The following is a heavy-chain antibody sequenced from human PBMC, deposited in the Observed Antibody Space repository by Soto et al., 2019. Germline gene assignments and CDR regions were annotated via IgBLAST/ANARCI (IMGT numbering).Heavy chain of an antibody. CDR2: IKQDGSEK. V-gene: IGHV3-7*01. CDR1: GFTFSSYW. J-gene: IGHJ6*02. CDR3: AKETAAAGMGHFTTFYYYYYGMDV. Sequence: GGSLRLSCAASGFTFSSYWMSWVRQAPGKGLEWVANIKQDGSEKYYVDSVKGRFTISRDNAKNSLYLQMNSLRAEDTAVYYCAKETAAAGMGHFTTFYYYYYGMDVWGQGTTVTVSS. D-gene: IGHD6-13*01.